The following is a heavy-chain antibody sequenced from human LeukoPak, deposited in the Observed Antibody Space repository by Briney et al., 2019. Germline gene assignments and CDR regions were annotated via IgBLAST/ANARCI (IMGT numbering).Heavy chain of an antibody. CDR2: IYYSGST. J-gene: IGHJ2*01. D-gene: IGHD3-3*01. V-gene: IGHV4-59*12. CDR3: ARDEGVFGVVIDYWYFDL. Sequence: SETLSLTCTVSGGSISSYYWSWIRQPPGKGLEWIGYIYYSGSTNYNPSLKSRVTMSVDTSKNQFSLKLSSVTAADTAVYYCARDEGVFGVVIDYWYFDLWGRGTLVTVSS. CDR1: GGSISSYY.